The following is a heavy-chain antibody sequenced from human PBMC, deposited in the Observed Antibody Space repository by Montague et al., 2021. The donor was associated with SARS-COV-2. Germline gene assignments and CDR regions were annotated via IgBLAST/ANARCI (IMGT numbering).Heavy chain of an antibody. Sequence: SETLSLTCTVSGASISRSSYYWGWIRQPPGKGLEWIGNIYYSGNTHYNPSLKSRVTISVDTSKNQFSLTLSSVTAADTAIYYCARQGNSGNLIDYWGQGTLDTVSS. D-gene: IGHD3-10*01. V-gene: IGHV4-39*01. J-gene: IGHJ4*02. CDR3: ARQGNSGNLIDY. CDR1: GASISRSSYY. CDR2: IYYSGNT.